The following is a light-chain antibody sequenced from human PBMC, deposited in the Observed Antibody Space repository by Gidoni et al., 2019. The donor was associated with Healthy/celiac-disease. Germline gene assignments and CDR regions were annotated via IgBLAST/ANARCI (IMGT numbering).Light chain of an antibody. CDR3: QQNYSTPRGYT. CDR1: QSISSY. J-gene: IGKJ2*01. CDR2: AAS. Sequence: DIQMTQSPSSLSASVGDRVTITCRASQSISSYLNWYQQKPGKAPKLLIYAASSLKSGVPSRFSGSGSGTDFTLTISSLQPEDFATYYCQQNYSTPRGYTFXQXTKLEIK. V-gene: IGKV1-39*01.